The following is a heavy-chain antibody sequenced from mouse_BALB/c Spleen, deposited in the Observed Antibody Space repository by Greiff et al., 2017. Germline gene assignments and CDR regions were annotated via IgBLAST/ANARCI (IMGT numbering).Heavy chain of an antibody. D-gene: IGHD2-14*01. CDR1: GYTFTSYW. Sequence: QVQLQQSGAELAKPGASVKMSCKASGYTFTSYWLHWVKQRPGQGLEWIGYINPSTGYTEYIQKFKDMATLTADKSSSTAYMQLSSLTSEDSAVYNCARRHYRYDVGGYAMDYRGKGASDSDST. J-gene: IGHJ4*01. CDR2: INPSTGYT. CDR3: ARRHYRYDVGGYAMDY. V-gene: IGHV1-7*01.